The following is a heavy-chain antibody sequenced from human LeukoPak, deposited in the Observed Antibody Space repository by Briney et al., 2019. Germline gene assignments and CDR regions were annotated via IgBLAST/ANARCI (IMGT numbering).Heavy chain of an antibody. CDR3: ARYRNCGSDCYDAFDI. Sequence: PSETLSLTCTVSGGSISSSSYYWAWIRQPPGKGLEWIGSMYYSGSTYYNPSLKSRVTTSVDTSKNQFSLKLTSVTAADTAVYYCARYRNCGSDCYDAFDIWGQGTMVTVSS. CDR1: GGSISSSSYY. D-gene: IGHD2-21*02. J-gene: IGHJ3*02. V-gene: IGHV4-39*07. CDR2: MYYSGST.